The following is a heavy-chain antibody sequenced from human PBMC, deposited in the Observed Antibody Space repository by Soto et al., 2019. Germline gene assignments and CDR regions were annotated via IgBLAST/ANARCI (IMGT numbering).Heavy chain of an antibody. D-gene: IGHD3-10*01. CDR1: GGSISSSDYS. Sequence: QLQLQESGSGLVKPSQTLSLTCAVSGGSISSSDYSWSWIRQPPGKGLEWIGYIYHSGSTYYNPAPQRRLTISVDRCNNPLSPNLSSVKAADTAVYSCAGGHLGVTTDAFDICGQGEVVTVSS. V-gene: IGHV4-30-2*01. CDR3: AGGHLGVTTDAFDI. J-gene: IGHJ3*02. CDR2: IYHSGST.